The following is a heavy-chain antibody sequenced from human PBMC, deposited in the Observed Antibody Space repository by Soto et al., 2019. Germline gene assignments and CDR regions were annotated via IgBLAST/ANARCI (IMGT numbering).Heavy chain of an antibody. D-gene: IGHD2-2*01. Sequence: QITLKESGPTLVKPTQTLTLTCTFSGFSLSSIGVGVGWIRQPPGKALEWLGILYWDDDKHHSPSLKSRISIAKDTSKDQVVLTLTNMDPVDTATYYCAHTIVVVPTAHDAFDVWGQGTMVTVSS. CDR3: AHTIVVVPTAHDAFDV. V-gene: IGHV2-5*02. CDR1: GFSLSSIGVG. J-gene: IGHJ3*01. CDR2: LYWDDDK.